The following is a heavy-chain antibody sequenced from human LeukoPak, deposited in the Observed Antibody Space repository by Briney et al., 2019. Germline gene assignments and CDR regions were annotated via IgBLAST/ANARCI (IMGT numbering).Heavy chain of an antibody. D-gene: IGHD4-17*01. J-gene: IGHJ6*03. Sequence: GGSLRLPCASSVFTFRSYGMSWVRQAPGKGLEWVSAISGSGGSTYYADSVKGRFTISRDNSKNTLYLQMNSLRAEDTAVYYCAKDFFTVTLYYYMDVWGKGTTVTISS. CDR3: AKDFFTVTLYYYMDV. CDR1: VFTFRSYG. CDR2: ISGSGGST. V-gene: IGHV3-23*01.